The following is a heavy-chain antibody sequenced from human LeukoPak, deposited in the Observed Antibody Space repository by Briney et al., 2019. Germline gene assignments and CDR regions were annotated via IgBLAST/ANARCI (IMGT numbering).Heavy chain of an antibody. V-gene: IGHV3-23*01. CDR1: RFTFNSYA. J-gene: IGHJ4*02. D-gene: IGHD3-22*01. CDR2: IGGSNGIT. Sequence: PGGSLRLSCAASRFTFNSYAMSWVRQAPGKGLEWVSVIGGSNGITFYVGSVKGRFTISRDNSKNTLYLQMNSLRAEDTAVYYCAKSVEWLLLLPNYWGQGTLVTVSS. CDR3: AKSVEWLLLLPNY.